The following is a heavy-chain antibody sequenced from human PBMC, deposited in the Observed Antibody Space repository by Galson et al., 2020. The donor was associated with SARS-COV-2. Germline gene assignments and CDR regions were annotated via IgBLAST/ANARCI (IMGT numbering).Heavy chain of an antibody. CDR2: ISWDGGST. J-gene: IGHJ6*03. V-gene: IGHV3-43D*03. CDR1: GFTFDDYA. Sequence: GGSLRLSCAASGFTFDDYAMHWVRQAPGKGLEWVSLISWDGGSTYYADSVKGRFTISRDNSKNSLYLQINSLRAEDTALYYCAKDFRSSAYSSGWYYYYYYMDVWGKGTTVTVSS. CDR3: AKDFRSSAYSSGWYYYYYYMDV. D-gene: IGHD6-19*01.